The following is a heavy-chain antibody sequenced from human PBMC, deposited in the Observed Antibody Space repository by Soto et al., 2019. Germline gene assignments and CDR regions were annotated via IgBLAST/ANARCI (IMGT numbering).Heavy chain of an antibody. D-gene: IGHD4-17*01. CDR3: ARHEATVTPFDY. CDR2: IYYSGST. Sequence: SETLSLTCTVSGGSISSYYWSWIRQPPGKGLEWIGYIYYSGSTNYNPSLKSRVTISVDTSKNQFSLKLSSVTAADTAVYYCARHEATVTPFDYWGQGTLVTVSS. J-gene: IGHJ4*02. V-gene: IGHV4-59*08. CDR1: GGSISSYY.